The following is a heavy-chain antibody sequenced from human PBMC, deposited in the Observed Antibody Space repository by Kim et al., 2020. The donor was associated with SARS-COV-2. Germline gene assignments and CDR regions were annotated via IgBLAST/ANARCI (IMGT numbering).Heavy chain of an antibody. J-gene: IGHJ4*02. V-gene: IGHV1-18*01. Sequence: ASVKVSCKASGYTFTSYGISWVRQAPGQGLEWMGWISAYNGNTNYAQKLQGRVTMTTDTSTSTAYMELRSLRSDDTAVYYCARDRIQLLVGQPYYFDYWGQGTLVTVSS. CDR3: ARDRIQLLVGQPYYFDY. CDR2: ISAYNGNT. D-gene: IGHD5-18*01. CDR1: GYTFTSYG.